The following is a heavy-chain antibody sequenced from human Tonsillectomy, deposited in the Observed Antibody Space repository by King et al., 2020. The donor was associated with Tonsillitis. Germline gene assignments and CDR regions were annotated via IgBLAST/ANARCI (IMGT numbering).Heavy chain of an antibody. V-gene: IGHV1-46*01. CDR1: GYIFTRYD. D-gene: IGHD3-9*01. Sequence: LVQSGAEVKKPGASVKVSCKASGYIFTRYDMHWVRQAPGQGLEWMGIINPSGGSTSYAQKFQGRVTMTRDTSTSTVHMGLSSLRSEDTAVYYCARDPDILSGYFKGYFDYWGQGTLVTVSS. CDR2: INPSGGST. J-gene: IGHJ4*02. CDR3: ARDPDILSGYFKGYFDY.